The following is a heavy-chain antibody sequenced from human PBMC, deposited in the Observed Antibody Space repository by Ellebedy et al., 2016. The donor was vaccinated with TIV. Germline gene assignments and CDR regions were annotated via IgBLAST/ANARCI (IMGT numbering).Heavy chain of an antibody. V-gene: IGHV3-30-3*01. CDR1: GFTFSSYA. D-gene: IGHD3-10*01. CDR2: ISYDGSNK. CDR3: ATYKGREGEFDY. J-gene: IGHJ4*02. Sequence: GESLKISCAASGFTFSSYAMHWVRQAPGKGLEWVAVISYDGSNKYYADSVKGRFTISRDNSKNTLYLQMNSLRAEDTAVYYCATYKGREGEFDYWGQGTLVTVSS.